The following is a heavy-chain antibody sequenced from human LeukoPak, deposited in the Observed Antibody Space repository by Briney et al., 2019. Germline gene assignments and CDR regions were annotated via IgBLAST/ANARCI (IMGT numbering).Heavy chain of an antibody. CDR1: GYSFTDYW. Sequence: GESLKISCEGSGYSFTDYWIAWVRRMPGKGLGWMGIIYPGDSDTRYSPSFQGQVTMSADKSISTAYLQWSSLKASDTAMYYCARHTRMDPYDYYIDVWGKGTTVTFSS. D-gene: IGHD2-8*01. J-gene: IGHJ6*03. CDR2: IYPGDSDT. CDR3: ARHTRMDPYDYYIDV. V-gene: IGHV5-51*01.